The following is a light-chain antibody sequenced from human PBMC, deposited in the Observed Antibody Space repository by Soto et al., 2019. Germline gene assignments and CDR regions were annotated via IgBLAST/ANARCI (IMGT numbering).Light chain of an antibody. V-gene: IGKV3-20*01. J-gene: IGKJ2*01. CDR3: QQYGSSYT. CDR2: DAS. CDR1: QSLSSTD. Sequence: EIVLTQSPGTLSLSPGERATLSCRASQRASQSLSSTDVAWYQQKPGQAPRLLIYDASTRATGIPDRFSGSGSGTDFTLTISRLEPEDLAVSYCQQYGSSYTFGQGTKLEIK.